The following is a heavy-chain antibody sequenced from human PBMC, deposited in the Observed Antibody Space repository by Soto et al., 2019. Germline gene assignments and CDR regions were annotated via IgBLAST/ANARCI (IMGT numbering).Heavy chain of an antibody. CDR1: GYTFTSYA. J-gene: IGHJ6*03. Sequence: ASVKVSCKASGYTFTSYAMHWVRQAPGQRLEWMGWINAGNGNTKYSQKFQGRVTITRDTSASTAYMELSSLRSEDTAVYYCARFIGPPPFDGYYYYYMDVWGKGTTVTVSS. CDR3: ARFIGPPPFDGYYYYYMDV. V-gene: IGHV1-3*01. D-gene: IGHD1-26*01. CDR2: INAGNGNT.